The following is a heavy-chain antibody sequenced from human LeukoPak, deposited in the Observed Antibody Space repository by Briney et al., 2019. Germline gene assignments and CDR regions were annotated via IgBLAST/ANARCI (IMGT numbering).Heavy chain of an antibody. V-gene: IGHV1-8*01. CDR3: ARGGGRLRGITYNWFDP. CDR1: GYIFTSYD. Sequence: ASVKVSCKASGYIFTSYDINWVRQATGQGLEWVGWMNPNSGNTGYAQKFQGRVTMTRNTSIRTAYMELSSLRSEDTAVYYCARGGGRLRGITYNWFDPWGQGTLVTVSS. J-gene: IGHJ5*02. D-gene: IGHD5-12*01. CDR2: MNPNSGNT.